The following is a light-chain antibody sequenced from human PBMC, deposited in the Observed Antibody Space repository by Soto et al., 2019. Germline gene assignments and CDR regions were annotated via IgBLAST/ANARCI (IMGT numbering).Light chain of an antibody. CDR2: DAS. Sequence: EIVLTQSPDTLSLSPGERATLSCRASQSVSSNYVAWYQQKPGQAPRLLIYDASNRATGIPARFSGSGSGTDFTLTISSLEPEDFAVYYCQQRSNWPITFGQGTRLEIK. V-gene: IGKV3D-20*02. J-gene: IGKJ5*01. CDR1: QSVSSNY. CDR3: QQRSNWPIT.